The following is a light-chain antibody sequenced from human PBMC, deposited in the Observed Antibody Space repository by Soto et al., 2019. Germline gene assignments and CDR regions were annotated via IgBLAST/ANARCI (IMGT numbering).Light chain of an antibody. CDR1: NSDIGFYNY. Sequence: QSALTQPASVSGSPGQSITISCTGTNSDIGFYNYVSWYQQHPSKAPKLIIFEVSFRPSGVSDRFSGSKSGNTASLTISGLQAEDEADYFCSSYIGGSTFDDLFGTGTKVTVL. CDR3: SSYIGGSTFDDL. V-gene: IGLV2-14*01. CDR2: EVS. J-gene: IGLJ1*01.